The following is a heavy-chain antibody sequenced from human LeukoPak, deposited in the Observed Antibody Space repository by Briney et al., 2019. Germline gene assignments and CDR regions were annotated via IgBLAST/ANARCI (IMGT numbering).Heavy chain of an antibody. CDR3: TKDGGRTIMVVAASHY. Sequence: GRSLRLSCAASGFTFSSYAMSWVRQAPGKGLEWVSGISGRGDSTYYADSVKGRFTISRDNSKNTLYLQMNSLRAEDTAVYYCTKDGGRTIMVVAASHYWGQGTLVTVSP. CDR1: GFTFSSYA. CDR2: ISGRGDST. D-gene: IGHD2-15*01. J-gene: IGHJ4*02. V-gene: IGHV3-23*01.